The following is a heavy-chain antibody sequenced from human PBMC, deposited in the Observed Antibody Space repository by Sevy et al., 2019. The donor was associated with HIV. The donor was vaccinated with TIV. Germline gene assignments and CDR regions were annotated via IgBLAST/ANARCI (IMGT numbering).Heavy chain of an antibody. CDR3: ARYYYGSGRYYFDY. V-gene: IGHV4-61*02. D-gene: IGHD3-10*01. J-gene: IGHJ4*02. CDR2: IYTSGIT. Sequence: SETLSLTCTVSGGSISSGTYYWTWIRQPAGKGLEWIGRIYTSGITNYNPSLKSRVTISLDTSKNQFSLNLSSVTAADTAVYYCARYYYGSGRYYFDYWGQGTLVTVS. CDR1: GGSISSGTYY.